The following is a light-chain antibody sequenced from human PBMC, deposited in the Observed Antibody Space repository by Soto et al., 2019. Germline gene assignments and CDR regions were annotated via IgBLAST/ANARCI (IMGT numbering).Light chain of an antibody. CDR1: SSDVGGYNY. V-gene: IGLV2-14*01. Sequence: QSVLTQPASVSGSPGQSITISCTGTSSDVGGYNYVSWYQQHPGKAPKLMIYDVSNRPSGVSNRFSGSKSGNTASLTISGLQAEDEADYYCQSYDSSLSGSVFGTGTKLTVL. CDR2: DVS. CDR3: QSYDSSLSGSV. J-gene: IGLJ1*01.